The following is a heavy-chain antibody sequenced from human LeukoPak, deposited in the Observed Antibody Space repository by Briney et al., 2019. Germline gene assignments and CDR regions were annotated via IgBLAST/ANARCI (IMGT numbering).Heavy chain of an antibody. CDR2: IYYSGST. D-gene: IGHD6-25*01. CDR3: ARQGGGFGYFDL. V-gene: IGHV4-59*08. CDR1: DDSISRDF. J-gene: IGHJ2*01. Sequence: SETLSLTCTASDDSISRDFWTWIRQPPGKGLEWIGYIYYSGSTNYNPSLKSRVTISVDTSKNQFSLKLSSVTAADTAVYYCARQGGGFGYFDLWGRGTLVTVSS.